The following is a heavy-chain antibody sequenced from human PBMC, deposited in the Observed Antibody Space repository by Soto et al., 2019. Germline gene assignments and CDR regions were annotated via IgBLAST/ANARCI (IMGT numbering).Heavy chain of an antibody. V-gene: IGHV3-9*01. Sequence: EVQLVESGGGLVQPGRSLRLSCAASGFTFDDYAMHWVRQAPGKGLEWVSGISWNSGSIGYADSVKGRFTISRDNAKNSLYLQMNSLRAEGTALYYCAKGQWLGYWGQGTLVTVSS. CDR3: AKGQWLGY. J-gene: IGHJ4*02. CDR2: ISWNSGSI. D-gene: IGHD6-19*01. CDR1: GFTFDDYA.